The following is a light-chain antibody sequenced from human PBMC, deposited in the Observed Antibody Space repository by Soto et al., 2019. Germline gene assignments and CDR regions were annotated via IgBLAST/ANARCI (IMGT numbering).Light chain of an antibody. CDR1: SSNIGSNY. J-gene: IGLJ2*01. CDR3: AAWDDSLV. V-gene: IGLV1-47*01. CDR2: RTN. Sequence: QSVLTQPPSASGTPGQRVTNPCSGSSSNIGSNYVYWYQQVPRTAPKLLIYRTNQRPSGVPDRFSGSKSGTSASLAISGLRSEDEADYFCAAWDDSLVFGGGTKLTVL.